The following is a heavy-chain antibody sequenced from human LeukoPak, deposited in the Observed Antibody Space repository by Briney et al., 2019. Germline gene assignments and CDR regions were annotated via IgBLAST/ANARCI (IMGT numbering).Heavy chain of an antibody. CDR1: GYTFTSYG. J-gene: IGHJ5*02. CDR3: ARVPPERRLVGATANNWFDP. D-gene: IGHD1-26*01. Sequence: ASVKVSCKASGYTFTSYGISWVRQAPGQGLEWMGWISDYNGNTNYAQKLQGRVTMTTDTSTSTAYMELRSLRSDDTAVYYCARVPPERRLVGATANNWFDPWGQGTLVTVSS. V-gene: IGHV1-18*01. CDR2: ISDYNGNT.